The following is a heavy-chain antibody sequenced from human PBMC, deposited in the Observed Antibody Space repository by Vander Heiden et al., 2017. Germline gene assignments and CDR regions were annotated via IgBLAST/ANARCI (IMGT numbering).Heavy chain of an antibody. Sequence: EVQLVESGGGLVQPGGSLRLSCATSGFLFSSYWIHWVRQVPGKGLVWVARSKSDGNIKDYVDSVKGRFTISRDNVKNTVYLQMNSLRADDTAVYYCTRETNSITADYWGQGTLVTVSS. CDR2: SKSDGNIK. J-gene: IGHJ4*02. D-gene: IGHD3-22*01. V-gene: IGHV3-74*01. CDR3: TRETNSITADY. CDR1: GFLFSSYW.